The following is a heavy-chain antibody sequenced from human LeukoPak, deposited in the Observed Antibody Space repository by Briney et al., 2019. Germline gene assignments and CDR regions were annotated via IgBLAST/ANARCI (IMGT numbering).Heavy chain of an antibody. CDR2: INYSGST. CDR1: GGSFSGYY. Sequence: SETLSLTCAVYGGSFSGYYWSWIRQPPGKGLEWIGEINYSGSTNYNPSLKSRVTILVDTSKKQSSLKLSSVTAADTAVYYCARGGSPIVVVPAAPHGMDVWGKGTTVTVSS. J-gene: IGHJ6*04. D-gene: IGHD2-2*01. CDR3: ARGGSPIVVVPAAPHGMDV. V-gene: IGHV4-34*01.